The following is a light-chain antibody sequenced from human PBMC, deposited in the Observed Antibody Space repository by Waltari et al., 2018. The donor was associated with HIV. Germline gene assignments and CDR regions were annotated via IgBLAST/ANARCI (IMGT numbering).Light chain of an antibody. Sequence: QSALTQTASVSGSPGPSITISCTGTSSDVGGYDHVSWYQQHPGKAPKLVIYEVYNRPSGISHRFSGSKSGNTASLTISGLQAEDEADYFCSSYTSSNTLVFGGGTKVTVL. CDR2: EVY. J-gene: IGLJ2*01. CDR1: SSDVGGYDH. V-gene: IGLV2-14*01. CDR3: SSYTSSNTLV.